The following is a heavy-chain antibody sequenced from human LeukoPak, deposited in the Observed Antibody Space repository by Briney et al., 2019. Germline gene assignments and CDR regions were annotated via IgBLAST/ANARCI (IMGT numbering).Heavy chain of an antibody. Sequence: GASVTVSCKASGYTFTGYYMHWVRQAPGQGLEWMGWINPNSGGTNYPQKFQGRVTLTRDTSISTAYMELSRLRSVDTAIYYCATSTTSFDYWGQGTLVTVSS. J-gene: IGHJ4*02. CDR2: INPNSGGT. CDR1: GYTFTGYY. D-gene: IGHD1-14*01. CDR3: ATSTTSFDY. V-gene: IGHV1-2*02.